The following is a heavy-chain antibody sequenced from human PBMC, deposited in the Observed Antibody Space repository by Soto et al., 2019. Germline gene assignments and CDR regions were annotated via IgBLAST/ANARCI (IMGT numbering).Heavy chain of an antibody. CDR3: ARAFYGVDL. Sequence: SETLSPTCTLSGGFITAGGSSWGWIRDTAGQGLEWSAYTLQSGTALCNPSLKTRATLLVDRAKNQFSLNLTSGTAADAAVYYCARAFYGVDLWGQGTTVTVSS. V-gene: IGHV4-30-2*01. CDR1: GGFITAGGSS. J-gene: IGHJ6*02. CDR2: TLQSGTA.